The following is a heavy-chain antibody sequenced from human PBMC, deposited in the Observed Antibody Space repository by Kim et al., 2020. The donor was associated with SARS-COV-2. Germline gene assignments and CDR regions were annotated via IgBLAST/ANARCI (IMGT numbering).Heavy chain of an antibody. D-gene: IGHD2-21*01. J-gene: IGHJ4*02. CDR2: IKEDGSVK. CDR1: GFTFSSYW. CDR3: ATHHRGY. V-gene: IGHV3-7*03. Sequence: GGSLRLSYAASGFTFSSYWMTWVRQAPGKGLERVANIKEDGSVKYYLDSVKGRFTISRDNAKNSLYLEMNSLRADDTAVYYCATHHRGYWGQGTLFTVSS.